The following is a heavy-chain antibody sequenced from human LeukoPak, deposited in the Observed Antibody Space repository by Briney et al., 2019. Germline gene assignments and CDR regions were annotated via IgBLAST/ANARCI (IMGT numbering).Heavy chain of an antibody. CDR2: IKSKTDGGTT. Sequence: GGSLRLSCAASEFTFSNAWMSWVRQAPGKGLEWVGRIKSKTDGGTTDYAAPVKGRFTISRDDSKNTLHLQMNSLKTEDTAVYYCTTDNDIVVVPAELLNDYWGQGTLVTVSS. V-gene: IGHV3-15*01. D-gene: IGHD2-2*01. CDR3: TTDNDIVVVPAELLNDY. J-gene: IGHJ4*02. CDR1: EFTFSNAW.